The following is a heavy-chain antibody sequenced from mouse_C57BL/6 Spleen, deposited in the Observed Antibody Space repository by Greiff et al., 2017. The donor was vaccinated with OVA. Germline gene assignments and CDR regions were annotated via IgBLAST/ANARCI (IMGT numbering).Heavy chain of an antibody. J-gene: IGHJ4*01. CDR2: IDPSDSYT. Sequence: QVQLQQPGAELVKPGASVKLSCKASGYTFTSYWMQWVKQRPGQGLEWIGEIDPSDSYTNYNQKFKGKATLTVDTSSSTAYMQLSSLTSEDSAVYYCARRGLRSGYYAMDYWGQGTSVTVSS. CDR1: GYTFTSYW. D-gene: IGHD1-1*01. CDR3: ARRGLRSGYYAMDY. V-gene: IGHV1-50*01.